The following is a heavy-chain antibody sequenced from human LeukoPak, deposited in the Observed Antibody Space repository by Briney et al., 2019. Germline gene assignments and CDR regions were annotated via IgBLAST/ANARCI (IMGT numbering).Heavy chain of an antibody. CDR2: ISRIGGST. V-gene: IGHV3-23*01. CDR3: ARGPFYDSSGYYRRGYYFDY. J-gene: IGHJ4*02. Sequence: GGSLRLSCAASGFIFSNYALAWVRQAPGKGLEWVSGISRIGGSTHYADSVKGRFTISRDNSKNILYLQMNSLRAEDTAVYYFARGPFYDSSGYYRRGYYFDYWGQGTLVTVSS. D-gene: IGHD3-22*01. CDR1: GFIFSNYA.